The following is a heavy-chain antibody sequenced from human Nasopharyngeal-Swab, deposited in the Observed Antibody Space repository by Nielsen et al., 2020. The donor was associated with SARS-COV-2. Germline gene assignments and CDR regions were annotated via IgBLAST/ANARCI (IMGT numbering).Heavy chain of an antibody. CDR1: GGSISSSSYY. Sequence: SETLSLTCTVSGGSISSSSYYWGWIRQPPGKGLEWIGSIYYSGSTYYNPSLKSRVTISVDTSKNQFSLKLSSVIAADTAVYYCARVGYYDSSGYSYYFDYWGQGTLVTVSS. CDR3: ARVGYYDSSGYSYYFDY. J-gene: IGHJ4*02. D-gene: IGHD3-22*01. V-gene: IGHV4-39*01. CDR2: IYYSGST.